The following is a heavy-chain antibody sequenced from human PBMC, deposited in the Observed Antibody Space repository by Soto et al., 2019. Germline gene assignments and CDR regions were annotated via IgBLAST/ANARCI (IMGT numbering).Heavy chain of an antibody. Sequence: GASVKVSCKASGGTFSNYAFSWVRQAPGQGPEWMGGIIPNTGATNYAQKFQGRVTMTRDTSISTAYMELSRLRSDDTAVYYCARSDYHYIWGSYKYWFDYWGQGTLVTVSS. CDR3: ARSDYHYIWGSYKYWFDY. J-gene: IGHJ4*02. CDR1: GGTFSNYA. CDR2: IIPNTGAT. V-gene: IGHV1-2*02. D-gene: IGHD3-16*01.